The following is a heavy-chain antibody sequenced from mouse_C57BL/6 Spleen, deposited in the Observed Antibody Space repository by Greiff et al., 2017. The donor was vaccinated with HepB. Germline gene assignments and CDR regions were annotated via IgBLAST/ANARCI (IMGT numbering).Heavy chain of an antibody. D-gene: IGHD2-3*01. Sequence: QVQLKESGPELVKPGASVKISCKASGYAFSSSWMNWVKERAGKGVGWIGRIYPGDGDTKYNGKVKGKATLTADKSSSTAYMQLSSLTSEDSAVYFCARDGYYFDYWGQGTTLTVSS. CDR3: ARDGYYFDY. V-gene: IGHV1-82*01. CDR2: IYPGDGDT. CDR1: GYAFSSSW. J-gene: IGHJ2*01.